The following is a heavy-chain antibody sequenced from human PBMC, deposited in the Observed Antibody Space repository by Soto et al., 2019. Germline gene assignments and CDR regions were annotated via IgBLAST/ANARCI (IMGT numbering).Heavy chain of an antibody. CDR2: IIPIFGTA. D-gene: IGHD2-2*01. CDR3: ASWDPSCISTRCQGAWFDP. CDR1: GGTFSSYA. Sequence: QVQLVQSGAEVKKPGSSVKVSCKASGGTFSSYAISWVRQAPGQGLEWMGGIIPIFGTANYAQKFQGRVTITADESTGTASMALSSLRSEHTAVYYCASWDPSCISTRCQGAWFDPWGQGTLVTVSS. V-gene: IGHV1-69*12. J-gene: IGHJ5*02.